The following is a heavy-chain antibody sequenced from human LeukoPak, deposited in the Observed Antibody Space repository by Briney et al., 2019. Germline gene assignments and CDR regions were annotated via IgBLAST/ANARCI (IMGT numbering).Heavy chain of an antibody. CDR3: ARDLYYDSSGYYFMPYYYYYGMDV. CDR2: TYYRSKWYN. D-gene: IGHD3-22*01. J-gene: IGHJ6*02. CDR1: GDSVSSNSAA. Sequence: SQTLSLTCAISGDSVSSNSAAWNWIRQSPSRGLEWLGRTYYRSKWYNDYAVSAKSRITINPDTSKNQFSLQLNSVTPEDTAVYYCARDLYYDSSGYYFMPYYYYYGMDVWGQGTTVTVSS. V-gene: IGHV6-1*01.